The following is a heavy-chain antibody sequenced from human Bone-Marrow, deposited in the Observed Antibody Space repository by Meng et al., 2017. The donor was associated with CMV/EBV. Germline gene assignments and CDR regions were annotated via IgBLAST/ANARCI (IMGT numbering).Heavy chain of an antibody. Sequence: GESLKISCTASGFTFGDYAMSWVRQAPGKGLEWVSSIDISDDTYYLGAVKGRFTISRENAKNSLYLQMNNMIAGDTAVYYCARGRLYDSSSGYSHHDAFDLWGQGTTVTVSS. CDR3: ARGRLYDSSSGYSHHDAFDL. CDR2: IDISDDT. V-gene: IGHV3-13*01. J-gene: IGHJ3*01. CDR1: GFTFGDYA. D-gene: IGHD3-3*01.